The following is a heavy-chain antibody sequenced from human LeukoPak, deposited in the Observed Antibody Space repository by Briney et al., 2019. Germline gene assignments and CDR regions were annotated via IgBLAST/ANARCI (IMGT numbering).Heavy chain of an antibody. CDR3: AREGYYGSGSYPTYWYFDL. CDR2: IYYSGST. D-gene: IGHD3-10*01. CDR1: GGSISTYY. J-gene: IGHJ2*01. Sequence: PSETLSLTCTVSGGSISTYYWNWIRQPPGKGLEWIGYIYYSGSTNYNPSLKSRVTISVDTSKNQFSLKLSSVTAADTAVYYCAREGYYGSGSYPTYWYFDLWGRGTLVTVSS. V-gene: IGHV4-59*01.